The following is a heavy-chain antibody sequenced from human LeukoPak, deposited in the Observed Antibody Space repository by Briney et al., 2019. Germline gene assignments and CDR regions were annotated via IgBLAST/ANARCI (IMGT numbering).Heavy chain of an antibody. D-gene: IGHD3-10*02. V-gene: IGHV3-48*03. Sequence: GGSLRLSGSASGFTFSSYEMNWVGQGPGKGLEWVSYISSSGSTIYYADSVKGRFTISRDNAKNSLYLQMNSLRAEDTAVYYCAELGITMIGGVWGKGTTVTISS. CDR2: ISSSGSTI. CDR1: GFTFSSYE. J-gene: IGHJ6*04. CDR3: AELGITMIGGV.